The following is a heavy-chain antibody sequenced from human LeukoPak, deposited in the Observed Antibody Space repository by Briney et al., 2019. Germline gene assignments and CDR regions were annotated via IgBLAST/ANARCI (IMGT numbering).Heavy chain of an antibody. CDR3: ARAPSTGDFWSGYLTGLGSSDYYMDV. CDR2: IYHSGST. J-gene: IGHJ6*03. D-gene: IGHD3-3*01. CDR1: GYSISSGYY. Sequence: SETLSLTCTVSGYSISSGYYWGWIRQPPGKGLEWIGSIYHSGSTYYNPSLKSRVTISVDTSKNQFSLKLSSVTAADTAVYYCARAPSTGDFWSGYLTGLGSSDYYMDVWGKGTTVTVSS. V-gene: IGHV4-38-2*02.